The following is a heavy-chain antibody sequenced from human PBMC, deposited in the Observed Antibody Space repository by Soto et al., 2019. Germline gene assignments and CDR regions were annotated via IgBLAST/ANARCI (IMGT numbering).Heavy chain of an antibody. CDR1: TDSMRTYC. V-gene: IGHV4-59*01. D-gene: IGHD4-17*01. CDR2: VYHTGRT. CDR3: ARDDTTGLLDF. J-gene: IGHJ4*02. Sequence: TPSETLSLTCSVSTDSMRTYCWTWIRQSPRKGLEWIGHVYHTGRTKYNPSLESRVTISLDMSKKQFSLQLTSVTAADTAVYYCARDDTTGLLDFWGQGTLVTVSS.